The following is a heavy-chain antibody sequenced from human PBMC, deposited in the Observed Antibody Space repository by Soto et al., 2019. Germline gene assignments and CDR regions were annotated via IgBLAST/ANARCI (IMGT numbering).Heavy chain of an antibody. CDR1: GYTFSSYG. Sequence: ASVKVSCKASGYTFSSYGIGWVRQAPGQGPEWMGRISGYNGNTNYAQKLQGRVTMTTDTSTSTAYMELRSLRSDDTAVYYCARVVGALGHWFDPWGQGTLVTVS. V-gene: IGHV1-18*01. CDR2: ISGYNGNT. CDR3: ARVVGALGHWFDP. J-gene: IGHJ5*02. D-gene: IGHD1-26*01.